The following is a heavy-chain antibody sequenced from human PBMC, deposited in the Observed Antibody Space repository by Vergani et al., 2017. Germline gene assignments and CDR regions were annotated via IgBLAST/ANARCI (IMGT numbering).Heavy chain of an antibody. Sequence: QVQLVQSGAGVKKPGASVKVSCKASGYTFTDYFMHWVRQAPGQGLEWMGWINPNSGGTNYAQKFQGRVTMTRDTSISTAYMELSNLRSDDTAVYYCARVGTSSRRDYFDHWGQGTLDTVSS. CDR2: INPNSGGT. CDR3: ARVGTSSRRDYFDH. D-gene: IGHD2-2*01. J-gene: IGHJ4*02. CDR1: GYTFTDYF. V-gene: IGHV1-2*02.